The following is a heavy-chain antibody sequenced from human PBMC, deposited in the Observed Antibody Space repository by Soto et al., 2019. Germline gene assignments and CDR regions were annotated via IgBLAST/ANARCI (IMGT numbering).Heavy chain of an antibody. CDR2: INHSGST. CDR1: GGSFSGYY. D-gene: IGHD3-10*01. CDR3: ARHLLLWFGELADFDY. J-gene: IGHJ4*02. Sequence: PSETLSLTCAVYGGSFSGYYWSWIRQPPGKGLEWIGEINHSGSTNYNPSLKSRVTISVDTSKNQFSLKLSSVTAADTAVYYCARHLLLWFGELADFDYWGQGTLVTVSS. V-gene: IGHV4-34*01.